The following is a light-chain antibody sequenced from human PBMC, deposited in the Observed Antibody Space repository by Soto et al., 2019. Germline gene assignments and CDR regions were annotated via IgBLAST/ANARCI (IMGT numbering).Light chain of an antibody. CDR3: HQYYDVPRP. CDR2: WAS. CDR1: QSVFYDSNNKDY. J-gene: IGKJ4*01. V-gene: IGKV4-1*01. Sequence: DIVLTQSPASLGVSLGERATINCKSSQSVFYDSNNKDYLGWYQQKPGQSPRLLIYWASIRKAGVPDRFSGSGSGTDFTLTIRSLQPEDVAVYYCHQYYDVPRPFGGGTKVDLK.